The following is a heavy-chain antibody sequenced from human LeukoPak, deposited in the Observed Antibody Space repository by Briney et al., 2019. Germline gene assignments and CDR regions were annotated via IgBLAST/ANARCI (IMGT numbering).Heavy chain of an antibody. V-gene: IGHV4-59*01. CDR2: IYYSGST. CDR1: GGSISSYY. CDR3: ARESFIAAAGPIFDY. Sequence: PSETLSLTCTVSGGSISSYYWSWIRQPPGKGLEWIGYIYYSGSTNYNPSLKSRVTISVDTSKNQFSLKLSSVTAADTAVYYCARESFIAAAGPIFDYWGQGTLVTVSS. J-gene: IGHJ4*02. D-gene: IGHD6-13*01.